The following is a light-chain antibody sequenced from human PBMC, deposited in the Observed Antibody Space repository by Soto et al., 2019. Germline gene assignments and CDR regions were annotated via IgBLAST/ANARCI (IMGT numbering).Light chain of an antibody. CDR2: EVT. Sequence: QSVLTQPPSASGSPGQSVTISCTGTSRDIGGYNYVSWYQQHPGKAPKLLIYEVTKRPSGVPDRVSGSKSGNTASLTVSGLQADDEADYFCCSNAGSHSYFFGTGTKVTVL. CDR1: SRDIGGYNY. J-gene: IGLJ1*01. CDR3: CSNAGSHSYF. V-gene: IGLV2-8*01.